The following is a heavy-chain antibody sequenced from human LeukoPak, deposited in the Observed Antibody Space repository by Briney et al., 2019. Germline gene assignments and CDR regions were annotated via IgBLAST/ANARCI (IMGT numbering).Heavy chain of an antibody. CDR1: GFTVSSNF. D-gene: IGHD5-18*01. CDR3: AREGYSSGSRTGIDY. V-gene: IGHV3-66*02. CDR2: IYSGGST. J-gene: IGHJ4*02. Sequence: QSGGSLRLSCAVSGFTVSSNFMTWVRQAPGRGLEWVSVIYSGGSTSYADSVKGRFTISRDNSKNTLFLQMNSLRIDDTAVYYCAREGYSSGSRTGIDYWGQGTVVTVSS.